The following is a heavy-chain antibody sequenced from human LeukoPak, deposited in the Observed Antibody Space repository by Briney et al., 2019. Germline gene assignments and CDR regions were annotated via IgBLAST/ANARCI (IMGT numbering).Heavy chain of an antibody. J-gene: IGHJ4*02. V-gene: IGHV4-39*01. CDR2: VSFFGNI. Sequence: SETLSLTCTVSGGSIRSSRYYWGWLRQAPGQRLEWIVSVSFFGNIYYRSSLLSRLTISIARSKTQISLNLTSVTAADTAVYYCATHGEGSYFESWGQGTLVTVSS. CDR1: GGSIRSSRYY. D-gene: IGHD3-10*01. CDR3: ATHGEGSYFES.